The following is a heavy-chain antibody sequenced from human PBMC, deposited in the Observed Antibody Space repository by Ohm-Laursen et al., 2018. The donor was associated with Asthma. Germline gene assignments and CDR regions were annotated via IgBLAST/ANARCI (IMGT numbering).Heavy chain of an antibody. CDR3: AKVGLTYYNAMDV. CDR2: ISSTGGST. J-gene: IGHJ6*02. CDR1: GIALSNAW. D-gene: IGHD4/OR15-4a*01. Sequence: SLRLSCAASGIALSNAWMNWVRQPPGKGLEWVSEISSTGGSTDYADSVKGRFTTSRDNSKSTMYLQMNSLRAEDTAVYYCAKVGLTYYNAMDVWGQGTTVTVSS. V-gene: IGHV3-23*01.